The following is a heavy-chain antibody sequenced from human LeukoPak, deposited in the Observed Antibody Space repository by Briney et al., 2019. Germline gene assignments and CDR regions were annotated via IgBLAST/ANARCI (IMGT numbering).Heavy chain of an antibody. Sequence: NHGESLKISSKASGYTFTTYWIGWVRQMPGKGLEWMGIIYPGDSDTRYNPSFQGQVTISADKSISTAHLQWSSLKASDTAIYYCARRGTMIRGVMWGQGTLVTVSS. D-gene: IGHD3-10*01. V-gene: IGHV5-51*01. CDR3: ARRGTMIRGVM. J-gene: IGHJ4*02. CDR2: IYPGDSDT. CDR1: GYTFTTYW.